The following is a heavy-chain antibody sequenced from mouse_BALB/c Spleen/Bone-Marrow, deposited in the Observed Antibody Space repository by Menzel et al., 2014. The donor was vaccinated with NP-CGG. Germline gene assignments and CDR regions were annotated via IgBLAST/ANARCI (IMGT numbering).Heavy chain of an antibody. D-gene: IGHD2-4*01. CDR3: ARQTYYDYGGYFDY. J-gene: IGHJ2*01. CDR1: GFTFSSYG. V-gene: IGHV5-6*01. CDR2: ISSGGSYT. Sequence: EVKVVESGGDLVKPGGSLKLSCAASGFTFSSYGMSWVRQTPDKRLEWVATISSGGSYTYYPDSVKGRFTTARDNAKNTLYLQMSSLKSEDTAMYYCARQTYYDYGGYFDYWGQGTTLTVSS.